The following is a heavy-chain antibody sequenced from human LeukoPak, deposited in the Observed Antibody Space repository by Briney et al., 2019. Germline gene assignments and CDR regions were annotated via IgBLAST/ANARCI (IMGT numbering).Heavy chain of an antibody. CDR2: ISAYNGNT. J-gene: IGHJ4*02. Sequence: ASVKVSCKASGYTFTSYGISWVRQAPGKGLEWMGWISAYNGNTNYEQKLQGRVTMTTDTSTSTAYMELRSLRSDDTAVHYCARLDLFSITMVRGEDYWGQGTLVTVSS. D-gene: IGHD3-10*01. CDR1: GYTFTSYG. V-gene: IGHV1-18*01. CDR3: ARLDLFSITMVRGEDY.